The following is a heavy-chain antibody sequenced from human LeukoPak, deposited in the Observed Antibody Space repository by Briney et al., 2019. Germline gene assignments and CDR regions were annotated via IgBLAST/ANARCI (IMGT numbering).Heavy chain of an antibody. CDR2: MNPNSGNT. J-gene: IGHJ4*02. V-gene: IGHV1-8*01. D-gene: IGHD3-3*02. CDR1: GYTFTGYD. Sequence: GASVKVSCKASGYTFTGYDINWLRQATGQGLDWMGWMNPNSGNTGYAHKFQGRVTMTRNTSISTAYMELSSLRSEDTAVYYCARGSGISLPRPVDYWGQGTLVTVSS. CDR3: ARGSGISLPRPVDY.